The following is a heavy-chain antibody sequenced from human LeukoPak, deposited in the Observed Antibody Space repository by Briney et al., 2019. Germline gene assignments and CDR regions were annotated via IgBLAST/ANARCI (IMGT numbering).Heavy chain of an antibody. V-gene: IGHV3-11*01. J-gene: IGHJ4*02. CDR3: ARFQGSSRWLYYFDY. CDR1: GFTFSDYY. D-gene: IGHD6-13*01. Sequence: GGSLRLSCAASGFTFSDYYMSWIRQAPGKGLEWVSYISSSGSTIYYADSVKGRFTISRDNAKNSLYLQMNSLRAEDTAVYYCARFQGSSRWLYYFDYWGQGALVTVSS. CDR2: ISSSGSTI.